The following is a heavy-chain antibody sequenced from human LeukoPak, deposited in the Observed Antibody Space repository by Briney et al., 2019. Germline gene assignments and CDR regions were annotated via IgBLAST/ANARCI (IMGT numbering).Heavy chain of an antibody. CDR1: GGSISSYY. V-gene: IGHV4-4*07. J-gene: IGHJ1*01. D-gene: IGHD3-22*01. CDR3: ARCNYYDSSGYYRAEYFQH. Sequence: PSETLSLTCTVSGGSISSYYWSWIRQPAGKGLEWTGRIYTRGSTNYNPSLKSRVTMSVDTSKNQFSLKLSSVTAADTAVYYCARCNYYDSSGYYRAEYFQHWGQGTLVTVSS. CDR2: IYTRGST.